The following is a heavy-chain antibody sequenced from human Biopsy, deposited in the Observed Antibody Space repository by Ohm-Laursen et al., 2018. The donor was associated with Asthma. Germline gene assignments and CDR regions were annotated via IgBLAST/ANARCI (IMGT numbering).Heavy chain of an antibody. V-gene: IGHV5-51*01. Sequence: GESLRLSCKASGYTFSDSWIGWVRQMPGKGLERMGIIFAANSETKYSPSFQGQVTISADMSISTAFLQWSSLKASDTAIYYCARFIDGTFFVDYWGQGTLVTVSS. J-gene: IGHJ4*02. D-gene: IGHD1-7*01. CDR2: IFAANSET. CDR3: ARFIDGTFFVDY. CDR1: GYTFSDSW.